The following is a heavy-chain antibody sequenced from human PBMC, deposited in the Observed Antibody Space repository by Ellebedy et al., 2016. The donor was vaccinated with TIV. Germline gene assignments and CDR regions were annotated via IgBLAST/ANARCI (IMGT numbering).Heavy chain of an antibody. J-gene: IGHJ4*02. V-gene: IGHV1-8*01. D-gene: IGHD5-12*01. CDR3: ARGKTEATN. Sequence: ASVKVSXXASGYTFTSHDINRVRQATGQGLEWMGWMNPDIGNTGYAQKFQGRVTMTRNTSISTAYMELSSLTSEDTAVYYCARGKTEATNWGQGTVVTVSS. CDR2: MNPDIGNT. CDR1: GYTFTSHD.